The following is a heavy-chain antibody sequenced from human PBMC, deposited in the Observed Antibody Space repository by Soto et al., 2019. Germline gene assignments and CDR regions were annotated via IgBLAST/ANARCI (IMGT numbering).Heavy chain of an antibody. Sequence: QVQLVESGGGVVQPGRSLRLSCAASGFTFSSYGMHWVRQAPGKGLEWVAVISYDGSNKYYADSVKGRFTISRDNSKNTLYLQMNSMRAEDTAVYYCAKESPLYNWNYFDYCGQGTLVTVSS. V-gene: IGHV3-30*18. CDR3: AKESPLYNWNYFDY. CDR1: GFTFSSYG. D-gene: IGHD1-20*01. J-gene: IGHJ4*02. CDR2: ISYDGSNK.